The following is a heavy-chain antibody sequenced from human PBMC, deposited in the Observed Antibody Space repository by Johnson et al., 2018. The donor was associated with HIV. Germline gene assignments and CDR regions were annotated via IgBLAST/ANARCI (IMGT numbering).Heavy chain of an antibody. J-gene: IGHJ3*02. CDR3: TLVGLGGSDAFEI. CDR2: IGSKAYGGTT. V-gene: IGHV3-49*04. Sequence: VQLVESGGGLVQPGRSLRLSCTASGFTFGDYAMSWVRQAPGQGLERVGFIGSKAYGGTTEYAASVQGRFTISRDDSKSIAYLQMNSLETEDTAVYYCTLVGLGGSDAFEIWGQGTMVTVSS. CDR1: GFTFGDYA. D-gene: IGHD3-16*01.